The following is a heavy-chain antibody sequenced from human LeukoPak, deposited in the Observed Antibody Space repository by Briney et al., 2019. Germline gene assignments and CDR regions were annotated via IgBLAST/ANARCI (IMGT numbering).Heavy chain of an antibody. J-gene: IGHJ5*02. CDR3: ARDSSGYNWFDP. V-gene: IGHV4-59*11. D-gene: IGHD3-22*01. CDR2: VYSSGST. Sequence: SETLSLTCTVSGASISGHYWIWIRQPPGRGLEWIGYVYSSGSTNYNPSLKSRVTMSVDTSKNQFSLKLSSVTAAVTAVYYCARDSSGYNWFDPWGQGTLVTVSS. CDR1: GASISGHY.